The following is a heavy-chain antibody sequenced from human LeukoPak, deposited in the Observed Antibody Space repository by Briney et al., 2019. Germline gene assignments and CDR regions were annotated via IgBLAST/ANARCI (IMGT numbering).Heavy chain of an antibody. D-gene: IGHD4-17*01. Sequence: GGSLRLSCAASGFTVSSNYMSWVRQAPGKGLVWVSRINSDGSSTSYADSVKGRFTISRDNAKNTLYLQMNSLRAEDTAVYYCARSSRWGYYGGNSGVYFDYWGQGTLVTVSS. CDR1: GFTVSSNY. V-gene: IGHV3-74*01. J-gene: IGHJ4*02. CDR2: INSDGSST. CDR3: ARSSRWGYYGGNSGVYFDY.